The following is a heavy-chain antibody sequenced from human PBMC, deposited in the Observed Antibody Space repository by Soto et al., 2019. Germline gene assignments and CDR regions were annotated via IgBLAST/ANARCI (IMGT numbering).Heavy chain of an antibody. J-gene: IGHJ4*02. Sequence: GGSLRLSCTASGFTFTSFAMNWVRQAPGKGLEWVSTISGRGDDTYYADSVKGRSTISRDNSRNTLYLQMSSLRTEDSATYYCAFRNWAEWLVPAGSFDFWGQGALVTVSS. CDR3: AFRNWAEWLVPAGSFDF. V-gene: IGHV3-23*01. CDR1: GFTFTSFA. D-gene: IGHD6-19*01. CDR2: ISGRGDDT.